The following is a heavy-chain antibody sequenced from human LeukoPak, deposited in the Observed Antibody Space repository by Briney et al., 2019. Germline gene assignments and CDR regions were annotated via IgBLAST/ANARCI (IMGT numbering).Heavy chain of an antibody. CDR3: ARDSSGSEYYFDY. CDR2: VYYSGST. D-gene: IGHD6-19*01. Sequence: SETLSLTCTVSGGSISTYYWSWIRQPPGKGLEWIGYVYYSGSTKYNPSLKSRVTISVDTSKNQFSLKLSSVTAADTAVYYCARDSSGSEYYFDYWGQGILVTVSS. V-gene: IGHV4-59*01. J-gene: IGHJ4*02. CDR1: GGSISTYY.